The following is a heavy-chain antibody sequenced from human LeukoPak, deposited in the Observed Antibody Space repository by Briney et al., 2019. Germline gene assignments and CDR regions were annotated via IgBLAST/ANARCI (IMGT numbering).Heavy chain of an antibody. CDR1: GGTFSSYA. J-gene: IGHJ4*02. Sequence: GSSVKVSCKASGGTFSSYAISWVRQAPGQGLEWMGRIIPIFGIANYAQKFQGRVTITADKSTSKAYMELSSLRSEDTAVYYCARVRKAAGTYYFDYWGQGTLVTVSS. CDR2: IIPIFGIA. D-gene: IGHD6-13*01. CDR3: ARVRKAAGTYYFDY. V-gene: IGHV1-69*04.